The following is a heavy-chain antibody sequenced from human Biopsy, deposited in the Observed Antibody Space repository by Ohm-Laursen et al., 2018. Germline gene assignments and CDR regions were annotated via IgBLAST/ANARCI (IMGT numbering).Heavy chain of an antibody. D-gene: IGHD1-26*01. V-gene: IGHV1-69*01. Sequence: SSVKVSCKASGGTLSSHGISWVRQAPGQGLDWMGGFVPRFGTANYAQKFQGRITITADESTSTAYMELSSLTSDDTAVYFCARGEGSSWFDPWGHGTLVTVSS. CDR2: FVPRFGTA. J-gene: IGHJ5*02. CDR3: ARGEGSSWFDP. CDR1: GGTLSSHG.